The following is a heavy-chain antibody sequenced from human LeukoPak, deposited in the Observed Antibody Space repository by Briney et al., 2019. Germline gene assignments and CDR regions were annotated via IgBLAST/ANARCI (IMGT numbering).Heavy chain of an antibody. CDR2: INPNSGGT. CDR1: GYTFTGYY. CDR3: AREAVAGTTNFDY. Sequence: GASVKVSCKASGYTFTGYYMHWVRQAPGQGREGMGWINPNSGGTNYAQKFQGRVTMTRDTSISTAYMELSGLRSDDTAIYSCAREAVAGTTNFDYWGQGTLVTVSS. D-gene: IGHD6-19*01. J-gene: IGHJ4*02. V-gene: IGHV1-2*02.